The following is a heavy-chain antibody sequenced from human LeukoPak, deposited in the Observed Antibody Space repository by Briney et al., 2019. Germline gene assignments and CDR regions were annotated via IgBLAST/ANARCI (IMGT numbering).Heavy chain of an antibody. V-gene: IGHV3-23*01. J-gene: IGHJ5*02. CDR1: GFTFSSYG. CDR3: AKGPAMVRGTFDP. CDR2: ISGSGGNT. Sequence: GGSLRLSCATSGFTFSSYGMSWVRQAPGKGLEWVSSISGSGGNTYYADSVKGRFTISRDYSKNTLYLQMNSLRTEETAVYYCAKGPAMVRGTFDPWGQGTPVTVSS. D-gene: IGHD3-10*01.